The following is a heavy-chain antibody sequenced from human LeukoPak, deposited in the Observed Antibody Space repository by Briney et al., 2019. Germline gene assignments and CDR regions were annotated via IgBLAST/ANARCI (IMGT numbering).Heavy chain of an antibody. CDR2: INHSGST. V-gene: IGHV4-34*01. J-gene: IGHJ4*02. Sequence: SETLSLTCAAYGGSFSGYVLSWVRQPPGKGLEWIGEINHSGSTNYNPSLKSRVTISVDTSKNQFSLKLSSVTAADTAVYYCARGPRNYYGSTSYYIRHLHYWGQGTLVTVSS. CDR1: GGSFSGYV. CDR3: ARGPRNYYGSTSYYIRHLHY. D-gene: IGHD3-10*01.